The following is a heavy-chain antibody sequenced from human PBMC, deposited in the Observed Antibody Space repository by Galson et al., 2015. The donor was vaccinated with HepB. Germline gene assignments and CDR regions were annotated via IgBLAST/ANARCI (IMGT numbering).Heavy chain of an antibody. D-gene: IGHD6-6*01. V-gene: IGHV5-51*03. J-gene: IGHJ5*02. CDR2: IYPGDSDT. CDR1: GYSFTSYW. Sequence: QSGAEVKKPGESLKISCKGSGYSFTSYWIGWVRQMPGKGLEWMGIIYPGDSDTRYSPSFQGQVTVSADKSISTAYLQWSSLKASDTAMYYCARGDRRPGYSSSSNWFDPWGQGTLVTVSS. CDR3: ARGDRRPGYSSSSNWFDP.